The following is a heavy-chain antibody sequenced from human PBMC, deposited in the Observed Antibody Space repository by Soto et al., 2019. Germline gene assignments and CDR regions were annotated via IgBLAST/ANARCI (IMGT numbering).Heavy chain of an antibody. CDR3: AREMGACSDSSCYPGPYDS. D-gene: IGHD3-16*01. J-gene: IGHJ5*02. CDR1: GFTFTSYS. V-gene: IGHV3-48*02. Sequence: QPVGSLRLSCAASGFTFTSYSMNWVRQAPGQGLEWVSYITSKSTTIKYADSVKGRFTVSRDNAKNSLYLQLNSLRDEDTAVYYCAREMGACSDSSCYPGPYDSWGQGTLVTVSS. CDR2: ITSKSTTI.